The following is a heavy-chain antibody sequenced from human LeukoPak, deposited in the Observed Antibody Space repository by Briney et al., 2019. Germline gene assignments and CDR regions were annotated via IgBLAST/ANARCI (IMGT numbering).Heavy chain of an antibody. CDR3: ARAKLIDDYYDHSGYFAGALDM. D-gene: IGHD3-22*01. J-gene: IGHJ3*02. Sequence: PGRSLRLSCAASGFDFGYYAMHWVRQPPGKGLEWLAAMSFDGSNTYYADSVKGRVTISRDNSKNTLDLQMNSLGLEDAALYYCARAKLIDDYYDHSGYFAGALDMWGQGTLVSVS. CDR1: GFDFGYYA. V-gene: IGHV3-30*04. CDR2: MSFDGSNT.